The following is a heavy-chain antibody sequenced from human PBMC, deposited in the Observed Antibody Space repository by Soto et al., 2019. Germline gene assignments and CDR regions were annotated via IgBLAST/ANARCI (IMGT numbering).Heavy chain of an antibody. V-gene: IGHV1-3*01. Sequence: ASVKVSCQAFGYTFTAYNIHWLRQAPGQGLEWMGWINAGNGNTRSSRKFQGRVIITRDTSATTAYLEVDSLRSEDTAIYYCARVAPSGGSVPRFDPWGQGTLVTVSS. CDR2: INAGNGNT. J-gene: IGHJ5*02. D-gene: IGHD3-10*01. CDR3: ARVAPSGGSVPRFDP. CDR1: GYTFTAYN.